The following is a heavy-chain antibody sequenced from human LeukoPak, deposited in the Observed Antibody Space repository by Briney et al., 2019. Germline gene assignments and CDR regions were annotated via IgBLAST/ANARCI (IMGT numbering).Heavy chain of an antibody. J-gene: IGHJ3*02. CDR3: AVGVRGSGSYQIWGHAFDI. V-gene: IGHV1-69*13. D-gene: IGHD3-10*01. CDR2: IIPIFGTA. CDR1: GGTFSSYA. Sequence: ASVKVSCKASGGTFSSYAISWVRQAPGQGLGWMGGIIPIFGTANYAQKFQGRVTITADESTSTAYMELSSLRSEDTAVYYCAVGVRGSGSYQIWGHAFDIWGQGTMVTVSS.